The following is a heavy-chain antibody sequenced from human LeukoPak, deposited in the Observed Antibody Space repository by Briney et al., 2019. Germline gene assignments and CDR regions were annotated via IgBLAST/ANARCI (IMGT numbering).Heavy chain of an antibody. V-gene: IGHV3-23*01. Sequence: GGSLRLSCAASGFTFSTYAMSSVRQAPGKGLEWVSAISGSGGSTYYADSVKGRFTISRDNSKNTLYLQMNSLRAEDTAVYYCAKDLYGYVSNWFDPWGQGTLVTVSS. J-gene: IGHJ5*02. D-gene: IGHD5-12*01. CDR2: ISGSGGST. CDR1: GFTFSTYA. CDR3: AKDLYGYVSNWFDP.